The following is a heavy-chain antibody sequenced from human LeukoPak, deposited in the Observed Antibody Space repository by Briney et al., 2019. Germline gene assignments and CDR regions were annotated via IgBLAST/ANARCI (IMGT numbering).Heavy chain of an antibody. D-gene: IGHD3-22*01. CDR3: ARGLNGNYDSGAYAY. J-gene: IGHJ4*02. CDR1: GYTFTSYD. Sequence: ASVKVSCKASGYTFTSYDISWARQAPGQGLEWMAWMNPNNANTGYVQKFQGRVTLTKNIAINTAYMELSSLRPEDTAVYYCARGLNGNYDSGAYAYWGQGTLVTVSS. CDR2: MNPNNANT. V-gene: IGHV1-8*01.